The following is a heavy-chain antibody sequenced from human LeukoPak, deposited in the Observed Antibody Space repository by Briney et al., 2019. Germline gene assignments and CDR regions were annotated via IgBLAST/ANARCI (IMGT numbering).Heavy chain of an antibody. V-gene: IGHV3-21*01. D-gene: IGHD1-26*01. J-gene: IGHJ4*02. CDR2: ISTSSRYI. CDR1: GFTFSSYS. Sequence: PGGSLRLSCVASGFTFSSYSMNWVRQAPGKGLEWVSSISTSSRYIYYADSVKGRFTISRDNAKNSLYLQMNSLRAEDTAIYYCARDLLVGAPGEDYWGQGTLVTVSS. CDR3: ARDLLVGAPGEDY.